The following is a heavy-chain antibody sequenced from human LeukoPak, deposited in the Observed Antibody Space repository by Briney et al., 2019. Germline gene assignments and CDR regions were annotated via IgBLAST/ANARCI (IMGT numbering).Heavy chain of an antibody. D-gene: IGHD6-6*01. CDR3: ARGSVSNYYYYYMDV. CDR1: GFTFSSYG. V-gene: IGHV3-23*01. Sequence: PGGSLRLSCAASGFTFSSYGMSWVRQVPGKGLEWVSAISGGGGSTYYADSVKGRFTISRDNSKDTLYLQMNSLRAEDTAVYYCARGSVSNYYYYYMDVWGKGTTVTISS. J-gene: IGHJ6*03. CDR2: ISGGGGST.